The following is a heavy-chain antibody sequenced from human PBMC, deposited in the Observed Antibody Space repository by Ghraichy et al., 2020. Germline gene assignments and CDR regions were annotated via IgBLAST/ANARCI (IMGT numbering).Heavy chain of an antibody. V-gene: IGHV3-33*01. CDR3: ARELSSGWLNAIVYYYYGMDV. J-gene: IGHJ6*02. CDR2: IWYDGSNK. Sequence: GGSLRLSCAASGFTFSSYGMHWVRQAPGKGLEWVAVIWYDGSNKYYADSVKGRFTISRDNSKNTLYLQMNSLRAEDTAVYYCARELSSGWLNAIVYYYYGMDVWGQGTTVTVSS. D-gene: IGHD6-19*01. CDR1: GFTFSSYG.